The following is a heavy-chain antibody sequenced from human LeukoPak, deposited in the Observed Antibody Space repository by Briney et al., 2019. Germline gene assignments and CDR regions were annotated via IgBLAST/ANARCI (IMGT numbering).Heavy chain of an antibody. CDR1: GFTFSSYA. D-gene: IGHD3-10*01. J-gene: IGHJ4*02. CDR3: ARPRGFGELLSFPFDY. Sequence: GGSLRLSCAASGFTFSSYAMSWVRQAPGKGLEWVSAISGSGGSTYYADSVKGRFTISRDNSKNTLYLQMNSLRAEDTAVYYCARPRGFGELLSFPFDYWGQGTLVTVPS. CDR2: ISGSGGST. V-gene: IGHV3-23*01.